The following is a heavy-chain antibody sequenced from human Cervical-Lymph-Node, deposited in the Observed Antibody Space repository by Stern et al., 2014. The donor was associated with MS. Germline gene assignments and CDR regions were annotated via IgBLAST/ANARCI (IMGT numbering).Heavy chain of an antibody. V-gene: IGHV4-39*01. D-gene: IGHD2-8*02. CDR3: AKHACTGAACPFDL. CDR2: VYARGPT. CDR1: GDSISSYTHY. J-gene: IGHJ4*02. Sequence: QVQLQESGPGLVKPSETLSLTCAVSGDSISSYTHYWAWIRQPPGKGLEWIGSVYARGPTYYNPSIKSPVTISVDTSKNPFSLGLNSVTAADTAVYYCAKHACTGAACPFDLWGQGTLVTVSS.